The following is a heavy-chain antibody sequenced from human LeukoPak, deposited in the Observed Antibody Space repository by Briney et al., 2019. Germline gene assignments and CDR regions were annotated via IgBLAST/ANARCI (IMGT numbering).Heavy chain of an antibody. J-gene: IGHJ4*02. CDR1: GYSFTSYW. Sequence: GESLKISCKGSGYSFTSYWISWVRQMPGKGLEWMGRIDPSDSYTNYSPSFQGHVTISADKSISTAHLQWSSLKASDTAMYYCARRHMAAGNFDYWGQGTLVTVSS. D-gene: IGHD6-13*01. V-gene: IGHV5-10-1*01. CDR2: IDPSDSYT. CDR3: ARRHMAAGNFDY.